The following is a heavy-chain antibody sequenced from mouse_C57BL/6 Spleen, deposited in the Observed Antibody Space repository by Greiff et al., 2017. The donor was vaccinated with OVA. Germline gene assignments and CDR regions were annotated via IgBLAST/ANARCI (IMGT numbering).Heavy chain of an antibody. CDR1: GFTFTDYY. V-gene: IGHV7-3*01. D-gene: IGHD2-5*01. Sequence: EVMLVESGGGLVQPGGSLSLSCAASGFTFTDYYMSWVRQPPGKALEWLGFIRNKANGYTTEYSASVKGRFTISRDNSQSILYPQMNALRAEDSATYYCARYINYSNYLYYYAMDYWGQGTSVTVSS. CDR2: IRNKANGYTT. CDR3: ARYINYSNYLYYYAMDY. J-gene: IGHJ4*01.